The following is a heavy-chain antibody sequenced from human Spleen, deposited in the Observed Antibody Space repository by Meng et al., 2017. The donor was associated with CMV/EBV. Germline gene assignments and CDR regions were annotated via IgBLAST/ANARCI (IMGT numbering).Heavy chain of an antibody. CDR3: ARDRLERNAFDM. Sequence: TVTCGSVSSGSDYWGWLRQPPGKGLEWIGYISYIGSTNYNPSLKSRVTISVDTSKNQFSLKLSSVTAADTAVFYCARDRLERNAFDMWGQGTMVTVSS. V-gene: IGHV4-61*01. J-gene: IGHJ3*02. D-gene: IGHD1-1*01. CDR2: ISYIGST. CDR1: CGSVSSGSDY.